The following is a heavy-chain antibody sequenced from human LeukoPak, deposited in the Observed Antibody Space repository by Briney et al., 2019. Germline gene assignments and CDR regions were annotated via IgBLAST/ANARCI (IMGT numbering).Heavy chain of an antibody. D-gene: IGHD1-14*01. V-gene: IGHV4-39*01. CDR2: IYYSGST. CDR1: GGSISSSSYY. CDR3: ARSRRRALTGSFDY. J-gene: IGHJ4*02. Sequence: SETLSLTCTVSGGSISSSSYYWGWIRQPPGKGLERIGSIYYSGSTYYNPSLKSRVTISVDTSKNQFSLKLSSVTAADTAVYYCARSRRRALTGSFDYWGQGTLVTVSS.